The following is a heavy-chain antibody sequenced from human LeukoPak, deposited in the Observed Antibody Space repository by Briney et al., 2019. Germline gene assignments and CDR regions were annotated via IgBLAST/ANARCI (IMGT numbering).Heavy chain of an antibody. CDR3: VRRRYNWNAIDY. CDR2: ISSSGNII. V-gene: IGHV3-11*01. CDR1: GFTFSDYY. D-gene: IGHD1-20*01. J-gene: IGHJ4*02. Sequence: GGSLRLSCAASGFTFSDYYMSWIRQAPGEGLEWVSYISSSGNIIYYADSVKGRFTISRDNAKNSLYLQMNSLRAEDTAVYYCVRRRYNWNAIDYWGQGTLVTVSS.